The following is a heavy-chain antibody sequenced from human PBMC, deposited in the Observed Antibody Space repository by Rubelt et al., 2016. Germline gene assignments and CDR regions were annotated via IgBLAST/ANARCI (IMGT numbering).Heavy chain of an antibody. CDR3: ASQGYSSGWSAEYFQH. V-gene: IGHV4-34*01. D-gene: IGHD6-19*01. J-gene: IGHJ1*01. Sequence: QVQLQQWGTGLLKPSETLSLTCAVHGGSLSGYYWSWIRQVPVKGLEWIGEINRRGTTNFNPSLKSRLTMSLDTAKNQFSLKVTSVTAADTAAYYCASQGYSSGWSAEYFQHWGQGTLVTVSS. CDR2: INRRGTT. CDR1: GGSLSGYY.